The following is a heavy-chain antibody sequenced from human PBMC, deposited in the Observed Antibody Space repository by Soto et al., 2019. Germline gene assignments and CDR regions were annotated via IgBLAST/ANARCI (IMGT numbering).Heavy chain of an antibody. CDR3: ARPPGVYCSGGSCFYY. J-gene: IGHJ4*02. V-gene: IGHV1-69*02. D-gene: IGHD2-15*01. Sequence: QVQLVQSGAEVKKPGSSVKVSCKASGGTFSSYTISWVRQAPGQGLEWMGRIIPILGIANYGQKVQGRVTITADKSTSTAYMELSSRRSEDTAVYYCARPPGVYCSGGSCFYYWGQGTLVTVSS. CDR1: GGTFSSYT. CDR2: IIPILGIA.